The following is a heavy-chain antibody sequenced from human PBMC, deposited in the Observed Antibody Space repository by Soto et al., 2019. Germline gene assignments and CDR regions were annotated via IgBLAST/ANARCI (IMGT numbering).Heavy chain of an antibody. CDR3: ALGRSSSFSSLNY. J-gene: IGHJ4*02. CDR1: GITFDDFA. V-gene: IGHV3-9*01. CDR2: INWDGDFL. Sequence: EVQLVESGGGLVQPGRSLRLSCAASGITFDDFAMHWVRQAPGKGLEWVSGINWDGDFLDYADSVKGRLTISRDKAKNSLYLQMSSLRREDTALYFCALGRSSSFSSLNYWGQGTLVTVSS. D-gene: IGHD6-6*01.